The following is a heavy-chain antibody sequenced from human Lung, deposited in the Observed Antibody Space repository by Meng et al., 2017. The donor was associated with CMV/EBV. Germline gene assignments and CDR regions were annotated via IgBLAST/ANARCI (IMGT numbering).Heavy chain of an antibody. V-gene: IGHV3-30*02. CDR3: AKEGKSVYSGSSYAS. D-gene: IGHD1-26*01. CDR2: IRFDGSEK. CDR1: GFAFSSYG. Sequence: GGSLRLXCAASGFAFSSYGMHWVRQAPGKGLEWVVFIRFDGSEKYYADSVKGRFTISRDNSKNTVYLQMESLRAEDAAVYYCAKEGKSVYSGSSYASWGHGTLVTVSS. J-gene: IGHJ4*01.